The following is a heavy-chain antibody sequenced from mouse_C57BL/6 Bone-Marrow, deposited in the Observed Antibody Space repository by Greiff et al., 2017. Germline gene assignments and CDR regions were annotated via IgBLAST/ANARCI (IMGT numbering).Heavy chain of an antibody. J-gene: IGHJ4*01. CDR3: ARQGAMDY. Sequence: EVTLVESGGDLVKPGGSLKLSCAASGFTFSSYGMSWVRQTPDKRLEWVATISSGGSYTYYPDSVKGRFTISRDNAKNTLYLQMSSLKSEDTAMYYCARQGAMDYWGQGTSVTVSS. V-gene: IGHV5-6*01. CDR1: GFTFSSYG. CDR2: ISSGGSYT.